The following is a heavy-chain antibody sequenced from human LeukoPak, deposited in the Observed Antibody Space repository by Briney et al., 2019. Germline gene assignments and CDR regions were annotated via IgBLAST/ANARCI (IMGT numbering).Heavy chain of an antibody. CDR2: INHSGST. CDR1: GGSFSGYY. CDR3: ARDAGATVLSDY. D-gene: IGHD1-26*01. V-gene: IGHV4-34*01. Sequence: SETLSLTCAVYGGSFSGYYWSWIRQPPGKGLEWIGEINHSGSTNYNPSLKSRVTISVDTSKNQFSLKLSSVTAADTAVYYCARDAGATVLSDYWGQGTLVTVSS. J-gene: IGHJ4*02.